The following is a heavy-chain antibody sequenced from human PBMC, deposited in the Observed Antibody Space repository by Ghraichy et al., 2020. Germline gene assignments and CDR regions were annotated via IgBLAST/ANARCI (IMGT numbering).Heavy chain of an antibody. CDR2: ISSSGTTI. J-gene: IGHJ4*02. V-gene: IGHV3-48*02. D-gene: IGHD1-26*01. CDR1: GLTCSSCS. Sequence: GGSLRLSCAASGLTCSSCSMNWVRQAPGKGLEWISYISSSGTTIYYADSVRGRFTISRDTGKNSVYLEMNNLRDEDTAVYYCANKHTGRDSRWEQLESFDFWGQGTLVTVSS. CDR3: ANKHTGRDSRWEQLESFDF.